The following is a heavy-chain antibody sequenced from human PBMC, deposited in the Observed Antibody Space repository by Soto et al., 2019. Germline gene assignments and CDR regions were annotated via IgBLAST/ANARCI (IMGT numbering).Heavy chain of an antibody. J-gene: IGHJ6*03. CDR1: GGTFSSYT. CDR2: IIPILGIA. CDR3: ARDRTTVTTDYYYYYMDV. Sequence: SVKVSCKDSGGTFSSYTISWVRQAPEQGLEWMGRIIPILGIANYAQKFQGRVTITADKSTSTAYMELSSLRSEDTAVYYCARDRTTVTTDYYYYYMDVWGKGTTVTVSS. D-gene: IGHD4-17*01. V-gene: IGHV1-69*04.